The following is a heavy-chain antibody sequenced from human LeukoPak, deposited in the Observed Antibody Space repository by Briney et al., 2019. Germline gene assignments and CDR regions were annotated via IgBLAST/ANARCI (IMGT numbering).Heavy chain of an antibody. D-gene: IGHD2-15*01. J-gene: IGHJ4*02. V-gene: IGHV4-31*03. CDR1: GGSISSGGYY. Sequence: SQTLSLTCTVSGGSISSGGYYWSWIRQHPGKGQEWIGYIYYSGSTSYNPSLKSRVTISVDTSKNQFSLKLSSVTPADTAVYYCARTEVVAATITHFDYWGQGTLVTVSS. CDR2: IYYSGST. CDR3: ARTEVVAATITHFDY.